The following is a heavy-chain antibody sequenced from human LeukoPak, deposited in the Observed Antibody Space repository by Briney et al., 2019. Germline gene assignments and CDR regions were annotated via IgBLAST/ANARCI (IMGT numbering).Heavy chain of an antibody. D-gene: IGHD2-8*01. CDR3: ARHPVYAIGWFDP. Sequence: KHGESLKISCKGSGYSFTSYWIGWVRQMPGKGLEWMGIIYPSDSDTRYSPSFQGQVTISADKSISTAYLQWSSLKASDTAMYYCARHPVYAIGWFDPWGQGTLVTVSS. V-gene: IGHV5-51*01. CDR1: GYSFTSYW. CDR2: IYPSDSDT. J-gene: IGHJ5*02.